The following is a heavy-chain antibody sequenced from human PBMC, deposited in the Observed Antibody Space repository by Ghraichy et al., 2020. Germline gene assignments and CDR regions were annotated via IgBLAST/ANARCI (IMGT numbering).Heavy chain of an antibody. CDR3: ARGTSGYSYGNNWFDP. D-gene: IGHD5-18*01. CDR2: INPNSGGT. V-gene: IGHV1-2*06. Sequence: ASVKVSCKASGYTFTGYYMHWVQQAPGQGLEWMGRINPNSGGTNYAQKFQGRVTMTRDTSISTAYMELSRLRSDDTAVYYCARGTSGYSYGNNWFDPWGQGTLVTVSS. CDR1: GYTFTGYY. J-gene: IGHJ5*02.